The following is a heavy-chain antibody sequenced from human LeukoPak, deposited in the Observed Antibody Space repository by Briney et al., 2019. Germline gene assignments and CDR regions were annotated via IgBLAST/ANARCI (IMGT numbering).Heavy chain of an antibody. D-gene: IGHD6-13*01. CDR2: ISSSGSTI. CDR1: GFTFSSYE. J-gene: IGHJ2*01. V-gene: IGHV3-48*03. Sequence: GGPLRLSCAASGFTFSSYEMNWVRQAPGKGLEWVSYISSSGSTIYYADSVKGRFTISRGNAKNSPYLQMNSLRAEDTAVYYCARDGSSSWAPNWYFDLWGRGTLVTVSS. CDR3: ARDGSSSWAPNWYFDL.